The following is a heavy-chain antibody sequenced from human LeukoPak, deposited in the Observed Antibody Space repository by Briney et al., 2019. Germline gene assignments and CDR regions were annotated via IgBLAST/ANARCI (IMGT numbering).Heavy chain of an antibody. CDR1: GGSISSSSYY. D-gene: IGHD1-14*01. V-gene: IGHV4-39*01. CDR3: ARRLPTPGKGLSGAFDI. CDR2: IYYSGST. Sequence: SETLSLTCTVSGGSISSSSYYWGWIRQPPGKGLEWIGSIYYSGSTYYNPSLKSRVTISVDTSKNQFSLKLSSVTAADTAVYYCARRLPTPGKGLSGAFDIWGQGTMVTVSS. J-gene: IGHJ3*02.